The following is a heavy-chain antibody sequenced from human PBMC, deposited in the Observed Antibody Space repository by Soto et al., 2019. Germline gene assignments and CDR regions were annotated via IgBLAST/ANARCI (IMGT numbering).Heavy chain of an antibody. CDR1: GDSISSGDYY. J-gene: IGHJ6*02. V-gene: IGHV4-30-4*01. D-gene: IGHD5-18*01. CDR3: ARDGTALHYYYGMDV. CDR2: IYYSGNT. Sequence: SETLSLTCTLSGDSISSGDYYWSWIRQPPGKGLEWIGCIYYSGNTYYNPSLKRRFSISVDTSKNQFSLQLSSVTVADTAVYYCARDGTALHYYYGMDVWGQGTTVTVS.